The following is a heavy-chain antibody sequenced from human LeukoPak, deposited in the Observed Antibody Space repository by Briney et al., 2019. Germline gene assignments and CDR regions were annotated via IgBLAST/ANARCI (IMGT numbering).Heavy chain of an antibody. CDR3: ARDIVVVVAATPFGGWFDP. D-gene: IGHD2-15*01. CDR1: GYTFTDYY. CDR2: INPNSGGT. V-gene: IGHV1-2*02. J-gene: IGHJ5*02. Sequence: ASVKVSCKASGYTFTDYYIHWVRQAPGQGLEWMGWINPNSGGTNYAQKFQGRVTMTRDTSISTAYMELSRLRSDDTAVYYCARDIVVVVAATPFGGWFDPWGQGTLVTVSS.